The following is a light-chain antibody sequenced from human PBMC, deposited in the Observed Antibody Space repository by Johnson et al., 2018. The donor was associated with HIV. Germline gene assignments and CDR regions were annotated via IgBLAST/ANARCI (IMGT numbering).Light chain of an antibody. Sequence: QSVLTQPPSVSAAPGQKVTISCSGSSSNIGNNYVSWYQQLPGTAPNLLIYENNKRPSGIPDRFSGSKSGTSATLGITGLPTVDDADYCCGTWDSSLSTYVFGTGTKVTVL. CDR2: ENN. CDR3: GTWDSSLSTYV. CDR1: SSNIGNNY. J-gene: IGLJ1*01. V-gene: IGLV1-51*02.